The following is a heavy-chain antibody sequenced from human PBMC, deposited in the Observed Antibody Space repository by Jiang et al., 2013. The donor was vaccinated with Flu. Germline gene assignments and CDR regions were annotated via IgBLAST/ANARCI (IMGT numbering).Heavy chain of an antibody. V-gene: IGHV1-69*06. J-gene: IGHJ4*02. CDR2: TLPVFGPT. CDR1: GGTFSSHP. D-gene: IGHD2/OR15-2a*01. CDR3: ARGLSGHRDYYFDY. Sequence: GAEVKKPGTSVKVSCKTSGGTFSSHPISWVRQAPGQGLEWMGGTLPVFGPTNYAQKFKGRLTIVADSSTATVFMELHDLTSEDTAVYYCARGLSGHRDYYFDYWGQGTLVTVSS.